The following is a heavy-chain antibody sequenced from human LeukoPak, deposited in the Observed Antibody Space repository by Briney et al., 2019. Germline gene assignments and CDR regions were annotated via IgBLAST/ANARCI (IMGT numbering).Heavy chain of an antibody. J-gene: IGHJ4*02. D-gene: IGHD1-26*01. CDR2: IKQDGREN. V-gene: IGHV3-7*02. CDR1: GFTFSNNW. CDR3: AVGGAVFNF. Sequence: VVSLRLSCAGSGFTFSNNWMSWVRQAPGKGLEWVANIKQDGRENYYVDSVKGRFTISRDNAKSSLHLHMNSLRVEDTAVYFCAVGGAVFNFWGRGILVIVSS.